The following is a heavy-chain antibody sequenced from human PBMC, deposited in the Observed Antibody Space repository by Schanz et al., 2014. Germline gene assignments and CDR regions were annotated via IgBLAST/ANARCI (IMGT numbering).Heavy chain of an antibody. D-gene: IGHD3-16*01. J-gene: IGHJ2*01. Sequence: QGQLVQSGPEVKEPGASVKVSCEASRYTFNTYGLNWVRQAPGQGLEWMGWINVGNGNMKYSQKFQGRVTITRDTSASTAYMELTSLRSDDTAHYYCVRVPSRDVSFDLWGRGTLVTVSS. V-gene: IGHV1-18*01. CDR2: INVGNGNM. CDR1: RYTFNTYG. CDR3: VRVPSRDVSFDL.